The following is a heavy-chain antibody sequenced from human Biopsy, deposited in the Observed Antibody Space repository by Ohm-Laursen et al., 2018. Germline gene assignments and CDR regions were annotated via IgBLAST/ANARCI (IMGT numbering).Heavy chain of an antibody. D-gene: IGHD3-22*01. CDR1: GDSLSSYF. CDR2: IHNSGST. Sequence: SDTLSLTCAVSGDSLSSYFWSWIRQPPGKGLEWIGFIHNSGSTDHNPSLKSRVTVSMDVSNNDFSLKLTSVTAADTAVYYCARALGGYDLSAYYIDSWGQGTLVPVSS. J-gene: IGHJ4*02. CDR3: ARALGGYDLSAYYIDS. V-gene: IGHV4-59*07.